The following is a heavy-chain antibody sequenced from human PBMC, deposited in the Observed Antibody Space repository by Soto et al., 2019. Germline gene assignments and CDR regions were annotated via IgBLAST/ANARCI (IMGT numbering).Heavy chain of an antibody. J-gene: IGHJ3*02. Sequence: PGGSLRLSRAASGFTFSSYIMNWVRQAPGKGLEWVSSISSSSSYIYYADSVKGRFTISRDNAKNSLYLQMNSLRAEDTAVYYCARDATVRYSYGKRDAFDIRGQGTMVTVSS. V-gene: IGHV3-21*01. D-gene: IGHD5-18*01. CDR2: ISSSSSYI. CDR1: GFTFSSYI. CDR3: ARDATVRYSYGKRDAFDI.